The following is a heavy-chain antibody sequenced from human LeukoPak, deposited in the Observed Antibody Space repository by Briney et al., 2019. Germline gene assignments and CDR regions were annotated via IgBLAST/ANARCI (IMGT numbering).Heavy chain of an antibody. CDR2: IIPIFGTA. Sequence: ASVKVSCKASGGTFSSYAISWVRQAPGQGLEWMGGIIPIFGTANYAQKFQGRVTTTADESTSTAYMELSSLRSEDTAVYYCAREATYASYNWFDPWGQGTLVTVSS. D-gene: IGHD2-8*01. CDR3: AREATYASYNWFDP. V-gene: IGHV1-69*01. J-gene: IGHJ5*02. CDR1: GGTFSSYA.